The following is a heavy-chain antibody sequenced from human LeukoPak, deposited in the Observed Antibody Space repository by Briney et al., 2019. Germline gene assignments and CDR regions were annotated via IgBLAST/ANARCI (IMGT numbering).Heavy chain of an antibody. CDR2: IIPILGIA. J-gene: IGHJ4*02. V-gene: IGHV1-69*04. CDR1: GGTFSSYA. D-gene: IGHD3-10*01. CDR3: ARVWGGESFDY. Sequence: ASVKVSCKASGGTFSSYAISWVRQAPGQGLEWMGRIIPILGIANYAQKFQGRVTITADKSTSTAYMELSSLRSEDTAVYYCARVWGGESFDYWGQGTLVTVSS.